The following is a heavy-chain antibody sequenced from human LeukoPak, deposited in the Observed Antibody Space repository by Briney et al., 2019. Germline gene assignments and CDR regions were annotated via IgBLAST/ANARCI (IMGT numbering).Heavy chain of an antibody. CDR1: GFTFSSYS. J-gene: IGHJ4*02. V-gene: IGHV3-21*01. CDR2: ISSSSSYI. D-gene: IGHD6-19*01. CDR3: AREGGEVAVAGTTDFDY. Sequence: GGSLRLSCAASGFTFSSYSMNWVRQAPGKGLEWVSSISSSSSYIYYADSVKGRFTISRDNAKNSLYLQMNSLRAEDTAVYYCAREGGEVAVAGTTDFDYWGQGTLVTVSS.